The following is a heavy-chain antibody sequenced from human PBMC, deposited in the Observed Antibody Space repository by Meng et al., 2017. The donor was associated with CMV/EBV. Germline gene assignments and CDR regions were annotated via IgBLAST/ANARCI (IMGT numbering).Heavy chain of an antibody. CDR2: IYHSGST. V-gene: IGHV4-34*01. D-gene: IGHD6-13*01. J-gene: IGHJ5*02. CDR3: ARVSSGGVGAAAMWFDP. Sequence: GSLRLSCAVYGGSFSGYYWSWIRQPPGKGLEWIGSIYHSGSTYYNPSLKSRVTISVDTSKNQFSLKLSSVTAADTAVYYCARVSSGGVGAAAMWFDPWGQGTLVTVSS. CDR1: GGSFSGYY.